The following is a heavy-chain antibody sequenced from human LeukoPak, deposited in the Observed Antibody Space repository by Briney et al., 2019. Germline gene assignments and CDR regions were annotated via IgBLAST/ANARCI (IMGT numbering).Heavy chain of an antibody. V-gene: IGHV4-34*01. D-gene: IGHD2-2*02. Sequence: SENLSLTCAVYGGSFSGYYWSWIRQPPGKGLEWIGEINHSGSTNYNPSLKSRVTISVDTSKNQFSLKLSSVTAADTAVYYCARIQLGYCSSTSCYNLPGVRFDPWGQGTLVTVSS. CDR2: INHSGST. CDR1: GGSFSGYY. J-gene: IGHJ5*02. CDR3: ARIQLGYCSSTSCYNLPGVRFDP.